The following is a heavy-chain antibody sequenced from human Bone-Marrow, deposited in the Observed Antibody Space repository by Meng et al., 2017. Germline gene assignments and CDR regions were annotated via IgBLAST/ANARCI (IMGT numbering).Heavy chain of an antibody. Sequence: GESLKISCAASGLTFSSYSMNWVRQAPGKGLEWVSSISSSSSYIYYADSVKGRFTISRDNAKNSLYLQMNSLRAEDTAVYYCARAYYYDSSGYYSLYYYYYYGMDVWGQGTTVTVSS. J-gene: IGHJ6*02. CDR2: ISSSSSYI. D-gene: IGHD3-22*01. CDR3: ARAYYYDSSGYYSLYYYYYYGMDV. V-gene: IGHV3-21*04. CDR1: GLTFSSYS.